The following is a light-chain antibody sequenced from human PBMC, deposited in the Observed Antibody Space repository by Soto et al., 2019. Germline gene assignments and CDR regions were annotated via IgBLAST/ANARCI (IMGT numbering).Light chain of an antibody. CDR3: QQSDSTPLT. CDR1: QSISSY. Sequence: DIQMTQSPSSLSASVGDRVTISCRASQSISSYLNWYQQKPGKAPKVLIYAASSLQSGVPSRFSGSGSGTDSTLTISSLQPEDFATYYCQQSDSTPLTFGQGTRLEIK. J-gene: IGKJ5*01. V-gene: IGKV1-39*01. CDR2: AAS.